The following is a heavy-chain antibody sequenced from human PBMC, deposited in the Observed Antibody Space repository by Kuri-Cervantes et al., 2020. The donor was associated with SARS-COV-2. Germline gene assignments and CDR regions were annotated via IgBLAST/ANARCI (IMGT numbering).Heavy chain of an antibody. CDR1: GYTFTSYA. CDR2: IIPILGTP. V-gene: IGHV1-69*13. D-gene: IGHD3-22*01. Sequence: SVKVSCKASGYTFTSYAMHWVRQAPGQRLEWMGGIIPILGTPNYAQKFQGRVTITADESTSTAFMELSSLRSEDTAVYYCALGYWGSGYPRYYYYMDVWGKGTTVTVSS. CDR3: ALGYWGSGYPRYYYYMDV. J-gene: IGHJ6*03.